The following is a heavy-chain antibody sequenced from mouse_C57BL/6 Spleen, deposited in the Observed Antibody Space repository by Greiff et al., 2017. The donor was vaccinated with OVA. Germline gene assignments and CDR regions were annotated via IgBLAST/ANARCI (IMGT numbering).Heavy chain of an antibody. CDR2: ISSGGSYT. J-gene: IGHJ4*01. CDR1: GFTFSSYG. V-gene: IGHV5-6*01. CDR3: ARQEAITTVVGYAMDY. Sequence: EVQLQESGGDLVKPGGSLKLSCAASGFTFSSYGMSWVRQTPDKRLEWVATISSGGSYTYYPASVKGRFTISRDNAKNTLYLQMSSLKSEDTAMYYCARQEAITTVVGYAMDYWGQGTSVTVSS. D-gene: IGHD1-1*01.